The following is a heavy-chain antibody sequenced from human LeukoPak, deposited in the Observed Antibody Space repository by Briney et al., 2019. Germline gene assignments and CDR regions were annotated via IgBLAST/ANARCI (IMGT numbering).Heavy chain of an antibody. CDR1: GGSFSGYY. CDR3: ARTDMNTAMGYFDF. V-gene: IGHV4-34*01. J-gene: IGHJ4*02. D-gene: IGHD5-18*01. Sequence: PSETLSLTCAVYGGSFSGYYWSWIRQPPGKGLEWIGYIYHSGGTYYNPSLKSRVSISIDRSKNQFSLKLSSVTAADTAVYYCARTDMNTAMGYFDFWGQGTLVTVSS. CDR2: IYHSGGT.